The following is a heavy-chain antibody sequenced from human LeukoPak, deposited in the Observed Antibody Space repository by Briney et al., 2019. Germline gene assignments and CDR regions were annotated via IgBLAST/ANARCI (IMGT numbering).Heavy chain of an antibody. CDR1: GFNFSDYY. CDR3: AELGITMIGGV. CDR2: ISSSGSTI. V-gene: IGHV3-11*04. D-gene: IGHD3-10*02. J-gene: IGHJ6*04. Sequence: GGSLRLSCAASGFNFSDYYMRWIRQAPGKGLEWVSYISSSGSTIYYADSVKGRFTIFRDNAKNSLYLQMNSLRAEDTAVYYCAELGITMIGGVWGKGTTVTISS.